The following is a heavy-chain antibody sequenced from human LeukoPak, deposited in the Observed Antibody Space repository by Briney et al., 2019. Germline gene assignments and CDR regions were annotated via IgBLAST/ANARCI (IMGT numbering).Heavy chain of an antibody. CDR2: ISYDGSNK. CDR1: GFTFSSYG. CDR3: AKVPHGDYAVDY. V-gene: IGHV3-30*18. J-gene: IGHJ4*02. D-gene: IGHD4-17*01. Sequence: GRSLRLSCAASGFTFSSYGMHWVRQAPGKGLEWVAVISYDGSNKYYADSVKGRFTISRDNSKNTLHLQMNSLRAEDTAVYYCAKVPHGDYAVDYWGQGTLVTVSS.